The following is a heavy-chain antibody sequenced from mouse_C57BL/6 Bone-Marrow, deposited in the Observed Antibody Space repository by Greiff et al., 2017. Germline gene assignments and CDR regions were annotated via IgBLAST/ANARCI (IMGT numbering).Heavy chain of an antibody. Sequence: QVQLKQPGAELVRPGTSVKLSCKASGYTFTSYWMHWVKQRPGQGLEWIGVIDPSDSYTNYNQKFKGKATLTVDTSSSTAYMQLSSLTSEDSAVYYCARSYYYGTRGDYWGQGTTLTVSS. D-gene: IGHD1-1*01. V-gene: IGHV1-59*01. CDR3: ARSYYYGTRGDY. J-gene: IGHJ2*01. CDR1: GYTFTSYW. CDR2: IDPSDSYT.